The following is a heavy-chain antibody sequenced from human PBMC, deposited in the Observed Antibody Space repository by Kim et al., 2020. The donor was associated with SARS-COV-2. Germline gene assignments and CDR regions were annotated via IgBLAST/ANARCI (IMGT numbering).Heavy chain of an antibody. J-gene: IGHJ3*02. CDR2: IYYSGST. Sequence: SETLSLTCAVSGYSISSSNWWGWIRQPPGKGLEWIGYIYYSGSTYYNPSLKSRVTMSVDTSKNQFSLMLSSVTAVDTAGYYWASQLAAAGAVYIWGQGT. V-gene: IGHV4-28*01. CDR1: GYSISSSNW. D-gene: IGHD6-13*01. CDR3: ASQLAAAGAVYI.